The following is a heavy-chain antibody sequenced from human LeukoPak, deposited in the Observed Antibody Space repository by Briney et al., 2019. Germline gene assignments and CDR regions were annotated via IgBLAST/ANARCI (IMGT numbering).Heavy chain of an antibody. D-gene: IGHD5-12*01. CDR2: INPNSGDT. Sequence: ASARVSCKASGYTLTGYYMHWLRQAPGQGLEWMGWINPNSGDTNYAQKFRGRVTMTRDMSISTAYMELSRLTSDDTAVYYCAKNPYEYYFDYWGQGTLVTVSS. J-gene: IGHJ4*02. CDR3: AKNPYEYYFDY. CDR1: GYTLTGYY. V-gene: IGHV1-2*02.